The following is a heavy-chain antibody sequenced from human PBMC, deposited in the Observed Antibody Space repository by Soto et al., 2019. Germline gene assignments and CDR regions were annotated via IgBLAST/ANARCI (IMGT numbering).Heavy chain of an antibody. D-gene: IGHD3-10*01. CDR3: ARAPYFGSGTYYYYALDV. CDR1: GLTFSDHY. Sequence: ESGGGLVKPGGSLRLSCAASGLTFSDHYMTWIRQAPGKGLEWISYISSSAGTIYYADSVKGRFTISRDNAKNSLYLQMTNLRAEDTAVYYCARAPYFGSGTYYYYALDVWGQGTTVTVSS. V-gene: IGHV3-11*01. J-gene: IGHJ6*02. CDR2: ISSSAGTI.